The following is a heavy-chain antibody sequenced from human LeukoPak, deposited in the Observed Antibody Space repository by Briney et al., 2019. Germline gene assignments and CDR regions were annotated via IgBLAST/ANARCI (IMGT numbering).Heavy chain of an antibody. CDR1: GGSVNYYY. CDR3: ARSDVSRGGLDSWTWFHFDY. J-gene: IGHJ4*02. D-gene: IGHD3/OR15-3a*01. Sequence: KPSETLSLTCTVSGGSVNYYYWTWIRQPPGKGLEYIGYIYNSGSTSYNPSLTSRVTISIDTSKNHFSLKLTSVTAADTAVYYCARSDVSRGGLDSWTWFHFDYWGQGVLVTVSP. V-gene: IGHV4-59*02. CDR2: IYNSGST.